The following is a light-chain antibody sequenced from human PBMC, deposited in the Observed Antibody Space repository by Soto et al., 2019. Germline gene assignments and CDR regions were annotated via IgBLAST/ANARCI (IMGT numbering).Light chain of an antibody. Sequence: DIQMTQSPSSLSASVGDRVTITCRASQSISSYLNWYQQTPGKAPKLLIYAASNLQTGVPSRFSGSGSGTDFTLTISSLQPEDFATYYGQQSYTVPYTFGQGTKLEIK. CDR1: QSISSY. J-gene: IGKJ2*01. CDR2: AAS. CDR3: QQSYTVPYT. V-gene: IGKV1-39*01.